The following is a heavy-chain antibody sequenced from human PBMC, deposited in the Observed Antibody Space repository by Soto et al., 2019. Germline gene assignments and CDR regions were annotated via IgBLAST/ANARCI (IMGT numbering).Heavy chain of an antibody. V-gene: IGHV3-11*05. Sequence: QVQLVESGGGLVKPGGSLRLSCAASGFTFSDFYMSWIRQAPGKGLEWVSHISSGSTYINYVDSVKGRFTLSRDNAKNSLYLQMNSLRAEDTAVYYCARDSVTRGFDYWGQRTLVTVSS. CDR2: ISSGSTYI. J-gene: IGHJ4*02. D-gene: IGHD2-2*01. CDR1: GFTFSDFY. CDR3: ARDSVTRGFDY.